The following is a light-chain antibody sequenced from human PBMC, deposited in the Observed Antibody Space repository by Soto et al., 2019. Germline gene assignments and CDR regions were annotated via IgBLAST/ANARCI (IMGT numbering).Light chain of an antibody. CDR2: GAS. Sequence: EIVLTQSPGTLSLSPGERATLSCRSSQSVSSSRLAWYRQKPGQAPRLLIYGASSRATGIPDRFSGSGSGTEFTLTISSLQSEDFAVYYCQQFNNWPRTFGQGTKVDI. CDR3: QQFNNWPRT. V-gene: IGKV3D-15*01. CDR1: QSVSSS. J-gene: IGKJ1*01.